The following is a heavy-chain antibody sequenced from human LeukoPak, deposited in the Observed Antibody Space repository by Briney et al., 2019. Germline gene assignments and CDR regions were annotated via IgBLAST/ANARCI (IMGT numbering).Heavy chain of an antibody. CDR1: GFTFSNYG. CDR2: ISYDGSNK. J-gene: IGHJ3*02. V-gene: IGHV3-30*18. Sequence: GGSLRLSCAASGFTFSNYGMHWVRQAPGKGLEWVAVISYDGSNKYYADSVKGRFTNSRDNSKNTLYLQMNSLRAEDTAVYYCAKAKDVEWDSDAFDIWGQGTMVTVSS. D-gene: IGHD1-26*01. CDR3: AKAKDVEWDSDAFDI.